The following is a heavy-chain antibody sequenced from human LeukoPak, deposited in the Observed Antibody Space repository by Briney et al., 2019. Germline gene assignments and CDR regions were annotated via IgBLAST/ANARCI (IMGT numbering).Heavy chain of an antibody. D-gene: IGHD3-22*01. V-gene: IGHV4-59*11. Sequence: ASATLSLTCTVSCRLISSHYWSWIRQPPGEGLEWLGYIYYSGRTNKNPSFKSRVTISVDASKNHCSLKLSSVTAADTAVYYCARASYDRSGYYYLTFDYWGQGTLVTVSS. CDR2: IYYSGRT. J-gene: IGHJ4*02. CDR3: ARASYDRSGYYYLTFDY. CDR1: CRLISSHY.